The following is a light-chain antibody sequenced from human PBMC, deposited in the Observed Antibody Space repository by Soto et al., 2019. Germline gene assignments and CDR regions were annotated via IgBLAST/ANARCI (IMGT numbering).Light chain of an antibody. J-gene: IGKJ1*01. Sequence: EVVLAQSPGTLSLSPGERATLSCRASQSVTNNYLAWFQQKLGQAPRLLIYGASTRAIGIPDRFIGSGSGTDFTLNISTLEPEDFAVYYCHQYGISPWTFGQGTRVDIK. CDR2: GAS. V-gene: IGKV3-20*01. CDR1: QSVTNNY. CDR3: HQYGISPWT.